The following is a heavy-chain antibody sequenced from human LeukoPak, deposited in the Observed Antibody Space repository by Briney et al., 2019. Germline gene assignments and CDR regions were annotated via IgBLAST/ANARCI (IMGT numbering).Heavy chain of an antibody. CDR3: ARVSSGCSDY. CDR2: INHSGST. D-gene: IGHD3-22*01. J-gene: IGHJ4*02. V-gene: IGHV4-34*01. Sequence: KPSETLSLTCAVYGGSFSGYYWSWIRQPPGKGLEWIGEINHSGSTNYNPSLKSRVTISVDTSKNQFSLKLSSVTAADTAVYYCARVSSGCSDYWGQGTLVTVSS. CDR1: GGSFSGYY.